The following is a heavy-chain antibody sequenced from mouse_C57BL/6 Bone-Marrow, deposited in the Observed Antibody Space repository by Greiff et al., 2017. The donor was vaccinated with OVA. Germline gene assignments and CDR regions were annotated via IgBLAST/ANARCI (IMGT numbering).Heavy chain of an antibody. D-gene: IGHD2-3*01. Sequence: EVHLVESGGGLVQPGGSLKLSCAASGFTFSDYYMYWVRQTPEKRLEWVAYISNGGGSTYYPDTVKGRFTISRDNAKNTLYLQMSRLKSEDTAMYYCARHRIYDGYYDYFDYWGQGTTLTVSS. CDR3: ARHRIYDGYYDYFDY. V-gene: IGHV5-12*01. CDR2: ISNGGGST. J-gene: IGHJ2*01. CDR1: GFTFSDYY.